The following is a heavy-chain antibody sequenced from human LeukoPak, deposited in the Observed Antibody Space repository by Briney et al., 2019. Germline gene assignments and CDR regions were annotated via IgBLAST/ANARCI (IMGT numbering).Heavy chain of an antibody. CDR3: ARVYGSYEGDTRDY. J-gene: IGHJ4*02. CDR1: GGSFSGYY. V-gene: IGHV4-34*01. Sequence: SETLSLTYAVYGGSFSGYYWSWIRQPPGKGLEWIGEINHSGSTNYNPSLKSRVTISVDTSKNQFSLKLSSVTAADTAVYYCARVYGSYEGDTRDYWGQGTLVTVSS. CDR2: INHSGST. D-gene: IGHD1-26*01.